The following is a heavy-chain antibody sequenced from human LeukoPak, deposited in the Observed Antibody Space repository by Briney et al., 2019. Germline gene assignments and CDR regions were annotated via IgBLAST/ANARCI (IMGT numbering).Heavy chain of an antibody. J-gene: IGHJ4*02. CDR3: ARDSRSRGVEVVTAMIPPVTSLPDY. CDR1: GFTFSSYG. Sequence: GGSLRLSCAASGFTFSSYGMHWVRQAPGKGLEWVAFIRYDGSNKYYADSVKGRFTISRDNSKNTLYLQMNSLRAEDTAVYYCARDSRSRGVEVVTAMIPPVTSLPDYWGQGTLVTVFS. CDR2: IRYDGSNK. D-gene: IGHD2-21*02. V-gene: IGHV3-30*02.